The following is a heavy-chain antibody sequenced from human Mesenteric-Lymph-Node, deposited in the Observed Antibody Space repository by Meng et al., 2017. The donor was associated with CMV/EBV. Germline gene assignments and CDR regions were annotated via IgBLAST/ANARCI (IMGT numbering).Heavy chain of an antibody. CDR3: AGGPPGIYGMDV. D-gene: IGHD3-10*01. CDR1: RGTFSSYA. V-gene: IGHV1-69*05. J-gene: IGHJ6*02. Sequence: SVKVSCKASRGTFSSYAISWVRQAPGQGLEWMGGIIPIFGTANYAQKFQGRVTITTDESTSTAYMELSSLRSEDTAVYYCAGGPPGIYGMDVWGQGTTVTVSS. CDR2: IIPIFGTA.